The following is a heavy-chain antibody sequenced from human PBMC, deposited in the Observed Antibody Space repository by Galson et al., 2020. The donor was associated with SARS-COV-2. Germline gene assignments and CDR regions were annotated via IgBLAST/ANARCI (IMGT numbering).Heavy chain of an antibody. CDR1: GYTFTGYY. J-gene: IGHJ6*02. D-gene: IGHD3-9*01. Sequence: ASVKVSCKASGYTFTGYYMHWVRQAPGQGLEWMGCINPNSGGTHYAQTFPGWVTMTRDTSISTAYMELSRLRSDDTAVYYCARGGETYYDILTGYYYYYYGMDVWGQGSTVTVSS. V-gene: IGHV1-2*04. CDR2: INPNSGGT. CDR3: ARGGETYYDILTGYYYYYYGMDV.